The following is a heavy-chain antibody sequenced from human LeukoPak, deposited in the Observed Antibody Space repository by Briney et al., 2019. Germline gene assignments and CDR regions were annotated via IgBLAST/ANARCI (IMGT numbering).Heavy chain of an antibody. CDR1: GGSISSSSYY. CDR2: IYYSGST. V-gene: IGHV4-39*01. Sequence: PSETLSLTCTVSGGSISSSSYYWGWIRQPPGEGLEWIGSIYYSGSTYYNPSLKSRVTISVDTSKNQFSLKLSSVTAADTAVYYCARPVGATGGYFDYWGQGTLVTVSS. D-gene: IGHD1-26*01. CDR3: ARPVGATGGYFDY. J-gene: IGHJ4*02.